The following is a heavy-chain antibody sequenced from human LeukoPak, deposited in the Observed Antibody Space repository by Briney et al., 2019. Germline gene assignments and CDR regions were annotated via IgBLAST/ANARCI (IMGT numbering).Heavy chain of an antibody. CDR2: IYYSGST. Sequence: SETLSLTCAVYGGSFSGYYWSWIRQPPGKGLEWIGYIYYSGSTKYNPSLKSRVTISVDTSKNQFSLKLSSVTAADTAVYYCAREGSCSGGSCYVAFDIWGQGTMVTVSS. CDR1: GGSFSGYY. V-gene: IGHV4-59*12. CDR3: AREGSCSGGSCYVAFDI. D-gene: IGHD2-15*01. J-gene: IGHJ3*02.